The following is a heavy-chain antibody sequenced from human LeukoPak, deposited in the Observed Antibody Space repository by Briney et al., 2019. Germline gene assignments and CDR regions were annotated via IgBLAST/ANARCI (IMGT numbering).Heavy chain of an antibody. V-gene: IGHV5-51*01. CDR1: GYRFSTSW. Sequence: GESLKISCQGSGYRFSTSWIAWVRQAPGKGLEWVGSIYIGDSDPRYSPSFQGHVTMSADESVNTASLQWNSLQGSDTGIYYCAKVKSFGYWFFDLWGRGTLVAVSS. J-gene: IGHJ2*01. D-gene: IGHD3-16*01. CDR2: IYIGDSDP. CDR3: AKVKSFGYWFFDL.